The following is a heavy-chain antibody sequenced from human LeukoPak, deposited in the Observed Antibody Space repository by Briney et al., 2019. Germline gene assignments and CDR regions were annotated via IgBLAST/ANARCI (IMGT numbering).Heavy chain of an antibody. V-gene: IGHV3-21*01. D-gene: IGHD2-2*01. CDR3: ARHDIVVVPAAMGPLDF. CDR1: GFTFSSYS. CDR2: ISSSSSYI. Sequence: GGSLRLSCAASGFTFSSYSMNWVRQAPGKGLEWVSSISSSSSYIYYADSVKGRFIISRDNAKNSLYLQMNSLRAEDTAVYYCARHDIVVVPAAMGPLDFWGQGTMVTVSS. J-gene: IGHJ4*02.